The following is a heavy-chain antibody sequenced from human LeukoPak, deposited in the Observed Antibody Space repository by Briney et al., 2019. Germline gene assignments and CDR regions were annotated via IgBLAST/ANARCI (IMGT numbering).Heavy chain of an antibody. CDR1: GYTFTSYY. CDR3: ARGAYYYGSMVDY. V-gene: IGHV1-46*01. CDR2: INPSGGST. Sequence: ASVKVSCQASGYTFTSYYIHWVRQAPGQGLEWMGIINPSGGSTNYAQKLQGRVTMTRDTSTSTVYIELSSLRSEDTAVYYCARGAYYYGSMVDYWGQGTLVTVSS. D-gene: IGHD3-10*01. J-gene: IGHJ4*02.